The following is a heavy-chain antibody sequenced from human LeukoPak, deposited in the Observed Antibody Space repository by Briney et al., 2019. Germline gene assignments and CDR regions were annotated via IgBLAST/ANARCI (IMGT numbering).Heavy chain of an antibody. J-gene: IGHJ4*02. Sequence: QPGGSLRLSCAASGFTFSSYGMSWVRQAPGKGLEWVSAISGSGGSTYYADSVKGRFTISRDNSKNTLYLQMNSLRAEDTAVYYCAKGVGYSYGSKFDYWGQGTLVTVSS. V-gene: IGHV3-23*01. CDR1: GFTFSSYG. CDR2: ISGSGGST. CDR3: AKGVGYSYGSKFDY. D-gene: IGHD5-18*01.